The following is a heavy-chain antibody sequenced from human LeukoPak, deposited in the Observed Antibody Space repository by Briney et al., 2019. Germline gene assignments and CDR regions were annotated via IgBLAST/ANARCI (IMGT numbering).Heavy chain of an antibody. CDR2: IKQDGSES. J-gene: IGHJ4*02. Sequence: PGGSLRLSCAASGFTVSSNYMSWVRQAPGKGLEWVANIKQDGSESNYVGSVKGRFTISRDNAKNSLYLQMNSLRAEDTAVYYCAKDSYSKGDYWGQGTLVTVS. V-gene: IGHV3-7*05. CDR1: GFTVSSNY. D-gene: IGHD4-11*01. CDR3: AKDSYSKGDY.